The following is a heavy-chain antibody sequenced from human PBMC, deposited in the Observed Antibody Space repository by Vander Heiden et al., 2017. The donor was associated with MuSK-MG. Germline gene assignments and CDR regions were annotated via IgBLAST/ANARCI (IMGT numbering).Heavy chain of an antibody. CDR3: ARSPGYGDSPIGYMDV. J-gene: IGHJ6*03. Sequence: EVQLVESGGGLVKPGGSLRLSCAASGFTFSTYSMNWVRQAPGKGLEWVSCISDSSTYIYYADSVKGRFTISRDNAKNSLYLQMNSLRAEDTAVYYCARSPGYGDSPIGYMDVWGKGSKVTVSS. CDR1: GFTFSTYS. D-gene: IGHD4-17*01. V-gene: IGHV3-21*01. CDR2: ISDSSTYI.